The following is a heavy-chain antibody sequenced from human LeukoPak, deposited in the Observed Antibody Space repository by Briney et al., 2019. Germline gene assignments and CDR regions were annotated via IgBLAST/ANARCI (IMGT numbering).Heavy chain of an antibody. J-gene: IGHJ6*03. Sequence: RGSLRLSCATSGFSVSTNYMSWVRQAPGMGLEWVSFIYTAGTTYYADSVKGRFTISRDNSKNTLYLQMDSLSAEDTAVYYCARGAGGWYSNYYYYYYMDVWGKGTTVTVSS. CDR2: IYTAGTT. D-gene: IGHD6-19*01. CDR3: ARGAGGWYSNYYYYYYMDV. V-gene: IGHV3-53*01. CDR1: GFSVSTNY.